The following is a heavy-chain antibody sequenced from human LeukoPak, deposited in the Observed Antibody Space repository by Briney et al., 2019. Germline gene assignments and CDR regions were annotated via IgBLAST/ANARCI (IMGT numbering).Heavy chain of an antibody. D-gene: IGHD3-22*01. Sequence: SETLSLTCAVWGGFFSGYYWSGLREPPGKGLEWIGEINHSGSTNYSPSLKSRVTISVDTSKNQFALKLSSVTAADTAVFYCASLTTADAFDIWGQGTMVTVSS. CDR2: INHSGST. CDR3: ASLTTADAFDI. V-gene: IGHV4-34*01. CDR1: GGFFSGYY. J-gene: IGHJ3*02.